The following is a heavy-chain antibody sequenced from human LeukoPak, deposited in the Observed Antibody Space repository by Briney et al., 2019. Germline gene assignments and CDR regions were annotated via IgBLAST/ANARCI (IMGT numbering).Heavy chain of an antibody. D-gene: IGHD6-19*01. Sequence: GGSLRLSCAASGFTFSSYSMNWIRQASGKGLEWVSSSSSSSSYIYYADSVKGRFTISRDNAKNSLYLQMNSLRAEDTAVYYCASWDPRWAVAGSTFDYWGQGTLVTVSS. V-gene: IGHV3-21*01. CDR3: ASWDPRWAVAGSTFDY. CDR1: GFTFSSYS. J-gene: IGHJ4*02. CDR2: SSSSSSYI.